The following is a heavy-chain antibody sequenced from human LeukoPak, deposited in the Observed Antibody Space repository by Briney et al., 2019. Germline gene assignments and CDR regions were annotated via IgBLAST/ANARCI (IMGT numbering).Heavy chain of an antibody. J-gene: IGHJ4*02. CDR1: GFTVSSNY. Sequence: GGSLRLSCAASGFTVSSNYMNWVRQAPGKGLEWVSGIYGGGSPYYADSVKGRFTISRDNSKNTLYLQMNSLRAEDTAVYYCARDLNTARFDYWGQGTLVTVSS. CDR2: IYGGGSP. D-gene: IGHD5-18*01. CDR3: ARDLNTARFDY. V-gene: IGHV3-66*01.